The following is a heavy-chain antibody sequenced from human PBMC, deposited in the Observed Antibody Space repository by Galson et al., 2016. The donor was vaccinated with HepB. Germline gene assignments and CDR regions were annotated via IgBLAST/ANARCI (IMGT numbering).Heavy chain of an antibody. D-gene: IGHD3-16*01. CDR1: GFTVTNNY. CDR3: ARGLGESYNDY. Sequence: SLRLSCAASGFTVTNNYMCWVRQAPGKGLEWVSYISNTRPSTIYYLDSVKGRFIISRDNAKNSLYLQMNSLRDEDTAVYYCARGLGESYNDYWGQGTLVTVSS. CDR2: ISNTRPSTI. V-gene: IGHV3-11*04. J-gene: IGHJ4*02.